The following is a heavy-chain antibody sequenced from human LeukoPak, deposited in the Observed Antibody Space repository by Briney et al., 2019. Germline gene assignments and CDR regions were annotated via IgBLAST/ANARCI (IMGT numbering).Heavy chain of an antibody. V-gene: IGHV4-30-4*01. CDR2: IYSTGNT. D-gene: IGHD5-18*01. Sequence: SETLSLTCTVSGGSIRSGGRYWSWIRQSPGKGLEWIGYIYSTGNTYYNPSLKSRVIISVDTSKNQFSLELNSVTAAGTAVYYCARDSYSYGYGAFDYWGQGILVTVSS. CDR3: ARDSYSYGYGAFDY. CDR1: GGSIRSGGRY. J-gene: IGHJ4*02.